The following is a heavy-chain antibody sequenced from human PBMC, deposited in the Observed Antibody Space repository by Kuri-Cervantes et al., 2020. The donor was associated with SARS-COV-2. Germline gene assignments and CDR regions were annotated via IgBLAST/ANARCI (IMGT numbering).Heavy chain of an antibody. CDR3: ARKCHYNYMDV. D-gene: IGHD2-2*02. CDR1: GYTFTSYA. J-gene: IGHJ6*03. Sequence: ASVKVSCKASGYTFTSYATHWVRQAPGQRLEWMGWINAGNGNTKYSQKFQGRVTITRDTSASTAYMELSSLRSEDTAVYYCARKCHYNYMDVWGKGTTVTVSS. V-gene: IGHV1-3*01. CDR2: INAGNGNT.